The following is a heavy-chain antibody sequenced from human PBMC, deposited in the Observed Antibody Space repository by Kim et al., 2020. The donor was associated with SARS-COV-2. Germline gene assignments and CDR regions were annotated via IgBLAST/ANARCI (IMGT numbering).Heavy chain of an antibody. CDR2: INHSGST. D-gene: IGHD6-13*01. CDR3: ARGLGYSSSWYEVGTLKNFDY. Sequence: SETLSLTCAVYGGSFSGYYWSWIRQPPGKGLEWIGEINHSGSTNYNPSLKSRVTISVDTSKNQFSLKLSSVTAADTAVYYCARGLGYSSSWYEVGTLKNFDYWGQGTLVTVSS. V-gene: IGHV4-34*01. J-gene: IGHJ4*02. CDR1: GGSFSGYY.